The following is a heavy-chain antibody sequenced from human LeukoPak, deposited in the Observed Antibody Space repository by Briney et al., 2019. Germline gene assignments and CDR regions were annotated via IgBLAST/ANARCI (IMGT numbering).Heavy chain of an antibody. CDR2: IDPNSGGT. V-gene: IGHV1-2*02. D-gene: IGHD2-2*01. J-gene: IGHJ5*02. CDR3: ARVVPAASAWFDP. CDR1: GYTFTGNH. Sequence: ASVKVSCKASGYTFTGNHIHWVRQAPGQGLEWMGWIDPNSGGTNFEQKFQGRVTMTRDTSISTAYMELSRLRSDDTAVYYCARVVPAASAWFDPWGQGTLVTVSS.